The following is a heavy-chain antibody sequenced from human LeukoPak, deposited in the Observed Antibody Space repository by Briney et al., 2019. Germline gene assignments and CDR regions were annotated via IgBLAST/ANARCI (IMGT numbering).Heavy chain of an antibody. CDR1: GGSISSYH. V-gene: IGHV4-59*12. D-gene: IGHD3-22*01. Sequence: SETLSLTCTVSGGSISSYHWSWIRQPPGKGLEWIGYIYYSGSTTYNPSLKSRVTMSADTSKNQLSLKLSSVTAADTAVYYCARDYYDSSGYPFCDYWGQGTLVTVSS. CDR2: IYYSGST. J-gene: IGHJ4*02. CDR3: ARDYYDSSGYPFCDY.